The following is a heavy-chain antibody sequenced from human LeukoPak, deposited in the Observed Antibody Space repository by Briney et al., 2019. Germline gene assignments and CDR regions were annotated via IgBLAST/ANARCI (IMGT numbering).Heavy chain of an antibody. V-gene: IGHV5-51*01. CDR1: GYSFTDYW. CDR2: IYPGDSDI. Sequence: GESLKISCNGSGYSFTDYWIGWVRQMPGKGLEWMGIIYPGDSDIRYSLSFQGQVTTSADKSISTAYLQWSSLKASDTAMYYCARTGYSSRWAIDNWGQGTLVTVSS. CDR3: ARTGYSSRWAIDN. D-gene: IGHD6-13*01. J-gene: IGHJ4*02.